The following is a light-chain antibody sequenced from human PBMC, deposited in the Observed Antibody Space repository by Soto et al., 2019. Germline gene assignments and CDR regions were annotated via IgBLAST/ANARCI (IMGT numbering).Light chain of an antibody. CDR3: TSFTTISTWV. Sequence: QLVLTQPASVSGSPGQSITISCTGTSSDVGGYNYVSWFQQHPGKAPKLKIYEVSNRPSGVSNRFSGSKSGNTASLTISELQAEDEADYYCTSFTTISTWVFGGGTQLTVL. CDR1: SSDVGGYNY. V-gene: IGLV2-14*01. J-gene: IGLJ3*02. CDR2: EVS.